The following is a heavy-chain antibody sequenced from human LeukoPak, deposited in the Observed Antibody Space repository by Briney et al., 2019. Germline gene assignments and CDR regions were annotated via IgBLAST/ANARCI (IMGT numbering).Heavy chain of an antibody. CDR3: ASTIVGGTTKFDH. Sequence: PGGSLRLSCAASGFTFSSYTMIWVRQAPGKGLEWVSSISSSSSYISYADSLKGRFTISRDNSKNTLYLQMNNLRAEDTAMYYCASTIVGGTTKFDHWGQGTLVTVSS. V-gene: IGHV3-21*04. CDR2: ISSSSSYI. D-gene: IGHD1-26*01. CDR1: GFTFSSYT. J-gene: IGHJ4*02.